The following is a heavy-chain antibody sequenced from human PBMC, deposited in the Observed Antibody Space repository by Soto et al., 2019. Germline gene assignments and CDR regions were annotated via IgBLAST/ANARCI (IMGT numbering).Heavy chain of an antibody. CDR1: GGSFSGYY. J-gene: IGHJ4*02. D-gene: IGHD4-17*01. Sequence: PSETLSLTCAVYGGSFSGYYWSWIRQPPGKGLEWIGEINHSGSTNYNPSVKSRVTISVDTSKNQFPLRLRPVTATDTAVNYCARGAGDYGRHPFYFDSSGQGTLVTAPQ. CDR3: ARGAGDYGRHPFYFDS. V-gene: IGHV4-34*01. CDR2: INHSGST.